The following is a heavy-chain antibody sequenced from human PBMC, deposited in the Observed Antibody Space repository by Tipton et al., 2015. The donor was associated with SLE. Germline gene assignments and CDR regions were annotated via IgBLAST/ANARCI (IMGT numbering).Heavy chain of an antibody. V-gene: IGHV3-30*04. CDR1: GFTFSNYA. D-gene: IGHD3-3*01. Sequence: SLRLSCAASGFTFSNYAMHWVRQAPGKGLEWVAVISYDGSNKYYADSVKGRFTISRDNSKNTLYLQMNSPRAEDTAVYYCAREGLYYDFWSGYSWDYWGQGTLVTVSS. CDR2: ISYDGSNK. CDR3: AREGLYYDFWSGYSWDY. J-gene: IGHJ4*02.